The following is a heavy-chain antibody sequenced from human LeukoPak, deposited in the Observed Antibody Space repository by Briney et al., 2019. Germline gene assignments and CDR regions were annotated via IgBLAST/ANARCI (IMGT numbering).Heavy chain of an antibody. D-gene: IGHD6-19*01. CDR3: AKDLYSSGWYTYYGMDV. Sequence: GGSLRLSCAASGFTFSSYAMSWVRQAPGKGLEWVSAISGSGGSTYYADSVKGRFTISRDNSKNTLYLQMNSLRAEDTAVYYCAKDLYSSGWYTYYGMDVWGQGTTVTVSS. V-gene: IGHV3-23*01. CDR1: GFTFSSYA. CDR2: ISGSGGST. J-gene: IGHJ6*02.